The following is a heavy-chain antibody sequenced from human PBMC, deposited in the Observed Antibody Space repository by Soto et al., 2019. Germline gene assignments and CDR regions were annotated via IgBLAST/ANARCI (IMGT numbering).Heavy chain of an antibody. J-gene: IGHJ6*02. CDR3: TQNFGDDYYYYGMDV. CDR1: GFTFSGSA. Sequence: PGGSLRLSCAASGFTFSGSAMHWVRQASGKGLEWVGRIRSKANSYATAYAASVKGRFTISRDDSKNTAYLQMNSLKTEDTAVYYCTQNFGDDYYYYGMDVWGQGTTVTVSS. CDR2: IRSKANSYAT. V-gene: IGHV3-73*01. D-gene: IGHD3-10*01.